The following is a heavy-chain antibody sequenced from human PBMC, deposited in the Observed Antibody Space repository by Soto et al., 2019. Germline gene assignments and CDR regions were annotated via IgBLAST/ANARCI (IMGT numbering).Heavy chain of an antibody. CDR1: GGSISSEGYY. Sequence: QVQLHESGPGLVKPSQTLSLTCTLSGGSISSEGYYWTWIRQHPGKGLEWIGDFYYSGTTSYNPSLKSRLTISVDTSNNQFSLRLSSVTAADTAMYYRARRHDILTGSDSFDVWGRGTMVTVSS. CDR3: ARRHDILTGSDSFDV. V-gene: IGHV4-31*03. D-gene: IGHD3-9*01. CDR2: FYYSGTT. J-gene: IGHJ3*01.